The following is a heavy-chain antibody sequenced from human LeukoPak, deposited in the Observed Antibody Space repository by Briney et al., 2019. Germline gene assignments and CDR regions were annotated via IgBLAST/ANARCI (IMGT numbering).Heavy chain of an antibody. CDR3: ARARSSCGYGDAFDI. J-gene: IGHJ3*02. V-gene: IGHV3-53*05. Sequence: PGGSLRLSCAASGFTVSNNYMSWVRQAPGKGLEWVSAIYSGGSTYYADSVKGRFTISRDNSKNTLYLQMNSLRAEDTAVYYCARARSSCGYGDAFDIWGQGTMVTVSS. D-gene: IGHD5-18*01. CDR1: GFTVSNNY. CDR2: IYSGGST.